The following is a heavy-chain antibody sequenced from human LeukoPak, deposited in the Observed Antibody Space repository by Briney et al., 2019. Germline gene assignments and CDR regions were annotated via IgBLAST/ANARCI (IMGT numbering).Heavy chain of an antibody. V-gene: IGHV3-48*04. Sequence: GGSLRLSCAASGFTFSSFSMNWVRQAPGKGLEWVSYISATSNTKYYTASVKGRFTISRDNAKNSLYLQMNSLRADDAAVYYCARSPSGGAREDWGQGTLVTVSS. CDR2: ISATSNTK. D-gene: IGHD1-26*01. CDR3: ARSPSGGARED. J-gene: IGHJ4*02. CDR1: GFTFSSFS.